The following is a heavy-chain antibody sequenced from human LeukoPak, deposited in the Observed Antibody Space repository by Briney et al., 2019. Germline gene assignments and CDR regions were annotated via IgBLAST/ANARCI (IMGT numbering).Heavy chain of an antibody. V-gene: IGHV4-59*12. CDR3: ARSMRGMWSPPYYGMDV. Sequence: SETLSLTCTVSGDSISSYYWTWIRQPPGKGLEWIGYIDYSGSTTYNSSLKSRVTISVDTSKNQLSLKLSSVTAADTAVYYCARSMRGMWSPPYYGMDVWGQGTTVTVSS. CDR1: GDSISSYY. J-gene: IGHJ6*02. D-gene: IGHD2-21*01. CDR2: IDYSGST.